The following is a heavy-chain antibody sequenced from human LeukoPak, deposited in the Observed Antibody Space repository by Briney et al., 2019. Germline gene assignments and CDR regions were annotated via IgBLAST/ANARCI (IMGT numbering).Heavy chain of an antibody. D-gene: IGHD1-26*01. CDR1: GGSISSSSYY. CDR3: ASRTPGPVGATDY. J-gene: IGHJ4*02. Sequence: SETLSLTCTVSGGSISSSSYYWGWIRQPPGKGLEWIGSIYYSGSTYYNPSLKSRVTISVDTSKNQFSLKLSSVTAADTAVYYCASRTPGPVGATDYWGQGTLVTVSS. V-gene: IGHV4-39*01. CDR2: IYYSGST.